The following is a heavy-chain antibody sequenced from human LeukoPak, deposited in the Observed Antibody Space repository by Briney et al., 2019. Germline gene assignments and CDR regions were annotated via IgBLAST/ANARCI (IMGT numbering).Heavy chain of an antibody. CDR3: ARDWVAGVPFDAFDI. CDR2: IKEDGSET. V-gene: IGHV3-7*01. Sequence: PGGSLRLSSAASGFTLSGYWMSWVRQAPGKGLEWVANIKEDGSETYYVDSVKGRFTISRDNAKNSLYLHMNSLTAEDTAMYYCARDWVAGVPFDAFDIWGQGTMVSVSS. CDR1: GFTLSGYW. J-gene: IGHJ3*02. D-gene: IGHD3-10*01.